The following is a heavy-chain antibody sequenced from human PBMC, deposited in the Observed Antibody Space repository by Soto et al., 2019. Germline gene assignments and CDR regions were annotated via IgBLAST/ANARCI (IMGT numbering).Heavy chain of an antibody. J-gene: IGHJ4*02. D-gene: IGHD6-19*01. V-gene: IGHV4-59*13. CDR3: ARRLFGSGWTLDS. Sequence: PSETRSLTCDVSGASITTYYWSWIRQAPGKGLEWIGNVYHTGSTDYNSSLRSRVTISVDTSKNQFSLNMNSVTAADTAVYYCARRLFGSGWTLDSWGQGALVTVSS. CDR1: GASITTYY. CDR2: VYHTGST.